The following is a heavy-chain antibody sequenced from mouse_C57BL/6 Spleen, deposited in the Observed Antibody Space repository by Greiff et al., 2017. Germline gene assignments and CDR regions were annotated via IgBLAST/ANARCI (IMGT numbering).Heavy chain of an antibody. J-gene: IGHJ3*01. CDR3: ARWGDYDYPFAY. V-gene: IGHV1-82*01. D-gene: IGHD2-4*01. CDR2: IYPGDGDT. CDR1: GYAFSSSW. Sequence: QVQLKQSGPELVKPGASVKISCKASGYAFSSSWMNWVKQRPGKGLEWIGRIYPGDGDTNYNGKFKGKATLTADKSSSTAYMQLSSLTSEDSAVYFCARWGDYDYPFAYWGQGTLVTVSA.